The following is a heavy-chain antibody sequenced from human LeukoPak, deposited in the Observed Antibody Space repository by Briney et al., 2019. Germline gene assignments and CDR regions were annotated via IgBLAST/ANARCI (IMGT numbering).Heavy chain of an antibody. CDR2: VYSSGHT. J-gene: IGHJ3*02. V-gene: IGHV4-59*08. Sequence: SETLSLTCTVSGGSISTYYWSWIRQPRGKGLEWIAYVYSSGHTNYNPSLKGRVTISVDTSKNQFSLKVNSVTAADTAVYYCARHPFSDGFDIWGQGTMVTVSS. CDR1: GGSISTYY. CDR3: ARHPFSDGFDI.